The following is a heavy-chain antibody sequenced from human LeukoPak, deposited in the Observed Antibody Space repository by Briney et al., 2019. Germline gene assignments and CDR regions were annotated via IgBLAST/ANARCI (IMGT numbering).Heavy chain of an antibody. CDR1: GGSISSYY. V-gene: IGHV4-59*01. CDR2: IYYSGST. Sequence: SETLSLTCTVSGGSISSYYWSWIRQPPGKGLEWIGYIYYSGSTNYNPSLKSRVTISVDTSKNQFSLKLSSVTAADTAVYYCARLKVDTMVRGSSFDYWGQGTLVTVPP. CDR3: ARLKVDTMVRGSSFDY. D-gene: IGHD3-10*01. J-gene: IGHJ4*02.